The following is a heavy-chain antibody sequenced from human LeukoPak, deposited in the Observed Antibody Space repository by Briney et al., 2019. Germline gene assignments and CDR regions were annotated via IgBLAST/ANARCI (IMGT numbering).Heavy chain of an antibody. CDR1: GGSISSYY. CDR2: IYTSGST. CDR3: ARGPYCGGDCYVDY. D-gene: IGHD2-21*02. Sequence: SETLSLTCTVSGGSISSYYWSWIRQPAGKGLEWIGRIYTSGSTNYNPSLKSRVTMSVDTSKNQFSLKVSSVTAADTAVYYCARGPYCGGDCYVDYWGQGTLVTVSS. V-gene: IGHV4-4*07. J-gene: IGHJ4*02.